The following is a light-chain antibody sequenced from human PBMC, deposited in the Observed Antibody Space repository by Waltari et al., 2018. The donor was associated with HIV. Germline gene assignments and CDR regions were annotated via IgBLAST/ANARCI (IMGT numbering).Light chain of an antibody. CDR3: CAYAGSTTYVS. V-gene: IGLV2-23*02. J-gene: IGLJ2*01. CDR1: SSDVGGYNL. Sequence: QSALTQPASVSGSPGQSITISCTGTSSDVGGYNLVSWYQQHPGKAPKLMIYEVSKRPWGGSNRCSGSKSGNTASLPISGLQAEDEADYYCCAYAGSTTYVSVGGGTKLTGL. CDR2: EVS.